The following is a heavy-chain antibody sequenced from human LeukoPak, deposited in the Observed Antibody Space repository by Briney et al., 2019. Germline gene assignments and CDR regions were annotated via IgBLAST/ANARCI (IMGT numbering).Heavy chain of an antibody. CDR2: IYYSGSS. CDR3: ATYRYSGYDDAFDV. V-gene: IGHV4-39*07. CDR1: GVSISSSSYY. J-gene: IGHJ3*01. Sequence: SETLSLTCTVSGVSISSSSYYWGWIRQPPGKGLVGTGSIYYSGSSYYNPSLKSRVTISVDTSKNQFSLKLSSVTAADTTVYYCATYRYSGYDDAFDVWGQGTMVTVSS. D-gene: IGHD5-12*01.